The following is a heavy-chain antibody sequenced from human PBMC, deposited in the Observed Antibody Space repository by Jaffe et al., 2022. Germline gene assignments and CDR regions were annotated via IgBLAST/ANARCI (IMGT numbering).Heavy chain of an antibody. J-gene: IGHJ6*03. CDR3: ARVTRDLYYYYYYMDV. CDR1: GFTFSSYW. CDR2: IKQDGSEK. V-gene: IGHV3-7*01. D-gene: IGHD2-15*01. Sequence: EVQLVESGGGLVQPGGSLRLSCAASGFTFSSYWMSWVRQAPGKGLEWVANIKQDGSEKYYVDSVKGRFTISRDNAKNSLYLQMNSLRAEDTAVYYCARVTRDLYYYYYYMDVWGKGTTVTVSS.